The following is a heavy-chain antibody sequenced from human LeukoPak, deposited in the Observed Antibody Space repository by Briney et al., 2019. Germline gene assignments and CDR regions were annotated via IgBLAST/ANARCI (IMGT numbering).Heavy chain of an antibody. V-gene: IGHV4-59*01. CDR3: ARESLAAAGFPEQWLVGYFDY. J-gene: IGHJ4*02. CDR2: IYYSGST. D-gene: IGHD6-13*01. CDR1: GGSISSYY. Sequence: SETLSLTCTVSGGSISSYYWSWIRQPPGKGLEWIGYIYYSGSTNYNPSLKSRVTISVDTSKNQFSLKLSSVTAADTAVYYCARESLAAAGFPEQWLVGYFDYWGQGTLVTVSS.